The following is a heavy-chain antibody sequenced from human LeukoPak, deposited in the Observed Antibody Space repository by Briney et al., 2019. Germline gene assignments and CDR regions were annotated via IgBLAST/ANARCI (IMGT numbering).Heavy chain of an antibody. Sequence: KPSQTLSLTCTGPAGSISSDDWSWLRHHPGKGLEWLGYIKYSGNTNYKPSLMSRVTISGDTSKTQCSLKLRSVAAASTAVYHCASFSWGSGSYTQEAIWEWFDPWGQGTLVSVSS. CDR1: AGSISSDD. D-gene: IGHD3-10*01. J-gene: IGHJ5*02. V-gene: IGHV4-59*01. CDR2: IKYSGNT. CDR3: ASFSWGSGSYTQEAIWEWFDP.